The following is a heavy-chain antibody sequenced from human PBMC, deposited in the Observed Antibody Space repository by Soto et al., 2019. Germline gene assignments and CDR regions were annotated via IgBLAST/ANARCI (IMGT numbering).Heavy chain of an antibody. CDR3: TRAAWFPYLSFY. J-gene: IGHJ4*02. V-gene: IGHV3-48*03. D-gene: IGHD3-10*01. CDR1: GLTFSRFE. Sequence: GGSLRLSCAASGLTFSRFELHWVRQAPGKGLEWISYISSSGSTAYYASSVEGRFTISRDNANNSVYLQMDSLRAEDTALYYCTRAAWFPYLSFYWGQGALVTVSS. CDR2: ISSSGSTA.